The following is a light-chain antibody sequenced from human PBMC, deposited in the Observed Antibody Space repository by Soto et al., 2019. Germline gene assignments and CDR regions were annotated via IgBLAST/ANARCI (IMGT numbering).Light chain of an antibody. CDR3: SSFTSSMTNV. CDR1: SSDVGGYNS. CDR2: DVT. Sequence: QSVLTQPASVSGSPGQSITISCTGTSSDVGGYNSVSWYQQHPGKAPKLILYDVTDRPSGVSYRFSGSKSGNTASLTISGLQVADGADYFCSSFTSSMTNVFGSGTKVTVL. J-gene: IGLJ1*01. V-gene: IGLV2-14*01.